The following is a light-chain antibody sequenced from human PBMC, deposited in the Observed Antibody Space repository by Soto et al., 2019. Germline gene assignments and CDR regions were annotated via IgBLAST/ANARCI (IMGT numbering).Light chain of an antibody. CDR3: QPLCSSPPYT. V-gene: IGKV3-20*01. CDR1: QSVDSSY. CDR2: GAS. J-gene: IGKJ3*01. Sequence: EIVLTQSPGTLSLSPGERATLSCRASQSVDSSYLAWYQQRPGQAPRLLIYGASSRATGIPDRFSGSGSGTDFAPTISSLVAEDVAVYYCQPLCSSPPYTFGPGTIVDIK.